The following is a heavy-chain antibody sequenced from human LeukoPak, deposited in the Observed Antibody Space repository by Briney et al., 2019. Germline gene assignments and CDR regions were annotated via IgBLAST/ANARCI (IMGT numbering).Heavy chain of an antibody. CDR3: ARAMETVYCSSTSGHAASGAFDI. CDR2: IIPIFGTA. V-gene: IGHV1-69*01. J-gene: IGHJ3*02. Sequence: ASVKVSCKASGGTFSSYAISWVRRAPGQGLEWMGGIIPIFGTANYAQKFQGRVTITADQSTSTAYMELSSVRSEDTAVYYCARAMETVYCSSTSGHAASGAFDIWGQGTMVTVSS. D-gene: IGHD2-2*01. CDR1: GGTFSSYA.